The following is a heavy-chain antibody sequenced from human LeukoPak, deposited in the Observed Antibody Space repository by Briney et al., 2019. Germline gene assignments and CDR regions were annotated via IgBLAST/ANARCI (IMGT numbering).Heavy chain of an antibody. Sequence: PGGSLRLSCAASGFTFSSYGMPWVRRAPGKGLEWVAVISYDGSNKYYADSVKGRFTISRDNSKNTLYLQMNSLRAEDTAVYYCAKDTSGGFDYWGQGTLVTVSS. V-gene: IGHV3-30*18. CDR2: ISYDGSNK. J-gene: IGHJ4*02. CDR1: GFTFSSYG. D-gene: IGHD3-16*01. CDR3: AKDTSGGFDY.